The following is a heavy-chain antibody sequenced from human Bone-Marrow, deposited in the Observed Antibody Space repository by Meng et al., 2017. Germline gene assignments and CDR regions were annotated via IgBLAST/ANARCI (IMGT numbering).Heavy chain of an antibody. Sequence: GESLKISCAASGFTVSSNYMSWVRRAPGKGLEWLAALSGGGFTTYYADSVKGRFTISRHNSKNTLYLQVNSLRAEDTALYYCAKYSYGLGDYFDYWGQGALVTVSS. D-gene: IGHD3-10*01. CDR1: GFTVSSNY. CDR3: AKYSYGLGDYFDY. V-gene: IGHV3-23*01. CDR2: LSGGGFTT. J-gene: IGHJ4*02.